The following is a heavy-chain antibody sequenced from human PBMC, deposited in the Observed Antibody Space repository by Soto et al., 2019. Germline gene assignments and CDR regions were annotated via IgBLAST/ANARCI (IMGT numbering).Heavy chain of an antibody. J-gene: IGHJ5*02. V-gene: IGHV4-59*01. D-gene: IGHD6-13*01. CDR3: ARGEYSSSWYPDWFDP. CDR1: GGSISSYY. CDR2: IYYSGST. Sequence: SETLSLTCTVSGGSISSYYWSWIRQPPGKGLEWIGYIYYSGSTNYNPSLKSRVTISVDTSKNQFSLKLSSVTAADTAVYYCARGEYSSSWYPDWFDPWGQGTLVTVSS.